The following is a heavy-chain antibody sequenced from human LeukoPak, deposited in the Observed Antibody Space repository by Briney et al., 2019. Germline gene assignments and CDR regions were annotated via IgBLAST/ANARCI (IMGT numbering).Heavy chain of an antibody. D-gene: IGHD2-2*01. J-gene: IGHJ4*02. V-gene: IGHV1-8*01. Sequence: ASVRVSCTASGYTFTSYDINWVRQATGQGLEWMGWMNPNSGKTGYAQKFQGRVTMTRNTSKSTAYMELSSVRSEDTAVYYCARVSFGTSHVIDYWGQGTLITVSS. CDR2: MNPNSGKT. CDR3: ARVSFGTSHVIDY. CDR1: GYTFTSYD.